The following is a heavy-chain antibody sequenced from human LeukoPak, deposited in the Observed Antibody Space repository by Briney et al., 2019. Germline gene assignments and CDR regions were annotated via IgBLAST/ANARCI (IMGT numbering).Heavy chain of an antibody. Sequence: GGSLRLSCAASGFTFSSYSMNWVRQAPGKGLEWVSSVSSSSSYIYYADSVKGRFTISRDNAKNSLYLQMNSLRAEDTAVYYCAREGIAARPPYYYGMGVWGQGTTVTVSS. J-gene: IGHJ6*02. CDR1: GFTFSSYS. CDR2: VSSSSSYI. D-gene: IGHD6-6*01. V-gene: IGHV3-21*01. CDR3: AREGIAARPPYYYGMGV.